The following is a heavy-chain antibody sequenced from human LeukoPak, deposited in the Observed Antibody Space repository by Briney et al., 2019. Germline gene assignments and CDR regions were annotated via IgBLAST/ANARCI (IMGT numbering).Heavy chain of an antibody. Sequence: SETLSLTCAVYGGSFSGYYWSWIRQPPGKGLEWIGEINHSGSTNYNPSLKSRVTISVDTSKNQFSLKLSSVTAADTAGYYCARGVRATTVTHYYYGMDVWGKGTTVTVSS. J-gene: IGHJ6*04. CDR2: INHSGST. CDR3: ARGVRATTVTHYYYGMDV. D-gene: IGHD5-12*01. V-gene: IGHV4-34*01. CDR1: GGSFSGYY.